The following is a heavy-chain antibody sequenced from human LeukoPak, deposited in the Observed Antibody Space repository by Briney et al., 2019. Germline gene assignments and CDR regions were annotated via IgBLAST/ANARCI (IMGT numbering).Heavy chain of an antibody. V-gene: IGHV3-21*01. D-gene: IGHD3-10*01. Sequence: KTGGSLRLSCAASGFIFSSYSMNWVRQAPGKGLEWVSSISSSSSFIYYADSVKGRFTISRDNAEDSLYLQMNSLRAEDTAVYFCARDGCNYGSPLDYWGQGTLVTVSS. CDR3: ARDGCNYGSPLDY. CDR2: ISSSSSFI. J-gene: IGHJ4*02. CDR1: GFIFSSYS.